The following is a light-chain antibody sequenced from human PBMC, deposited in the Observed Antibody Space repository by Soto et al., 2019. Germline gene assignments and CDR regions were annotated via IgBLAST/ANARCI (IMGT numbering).Light chain of an antibody. J-gene: IGKJ4*01. CDR1: QSVSGN. Sequence: EIVMTQSPATLSVSPGERATLSCRASQSVSGNLAWYQQKPGQAPRLLIYGASTRATAFPARFSGSGSGTELTLTISSLQSEDFAVYYCQQYNDWPLTFGGGTKVEIK. CDR3: QQYNDWPLT. CDR2: GAS. V-gene: IGKV3-15*01.